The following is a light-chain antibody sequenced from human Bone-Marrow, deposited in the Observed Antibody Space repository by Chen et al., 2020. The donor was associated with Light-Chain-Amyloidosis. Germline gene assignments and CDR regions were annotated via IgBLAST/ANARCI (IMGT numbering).Light chain of an antibody. CDR3: SSYTITNTLV. J-gene: IGLJ1*01. CDR1: SSDVGGDNH. V-gene: IGLV2-14*01. Sequence: SALTPPASVSVFPVQSITISCPGTSSDVGGDNHVSWYQQHPDKAPKLMIYEVTNLPSWVPDRFSGSKSDNTASLTISGRQTEDEADYFCSSYTITNTLVFGSGTRVTVL. CDR2: EVT.